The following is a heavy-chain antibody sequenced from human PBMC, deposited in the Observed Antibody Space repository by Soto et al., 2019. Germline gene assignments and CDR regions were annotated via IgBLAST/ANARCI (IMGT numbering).Heavy chain of an antibody. J-gene: IGHJ6*02. D-gene: IGHD3-3*01. CDR1: GFTFSSYG. CDR3: AKDLRTDFWSGYYVSDEGAYGMDV. V-gene: IGHV3-30*18. Sequence: PGGVPRLSCAASGFTFSSYGMHWVRQAPGKGLEWVAVISYDGSNKYYADSVKGRFTISRDNSKNTLYLQMNSLRAEDTAVYYCAKDLRTDFWSGYYVSDEGAYGMDVWGQGTTVTVSS. CDR2: ISYDGSNK.